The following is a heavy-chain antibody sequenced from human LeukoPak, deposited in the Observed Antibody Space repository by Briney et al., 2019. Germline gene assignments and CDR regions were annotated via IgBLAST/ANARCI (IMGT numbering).Heavy chain of an antibody. CDR3: ARDGLLVGAVDY. D-gene: IGHD1-26*01. CDR2: INPSGGST. CDR1: GYTFTSYY. V-gene: IGHV1-46*01. J-gene: IGHJ4*02. Sequence: EASVKVSCKASGYTFTSYYMHWVRQAPGQGLEWMGIINPSGGSTSYAQKFQGRITMTRDTSTSTVYMELSSLRSEDTAVYYCARDGLLVGAVDYWGQGTLVTVSS.